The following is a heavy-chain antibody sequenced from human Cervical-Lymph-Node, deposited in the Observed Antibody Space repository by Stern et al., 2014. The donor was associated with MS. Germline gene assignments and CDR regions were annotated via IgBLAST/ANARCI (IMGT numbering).Heavy chain of an antibody. Sequence: QLQLQESGPGLVKPSETLSLTCTVSGGSIGRYYWSWVRPPPGKSPEWLGYIYHNGNTNYNPSLKSRVSMSVDTSKNQFSLNLTSVTAADTAVYYCTRDGRSSLSEYFQTWGQGSLVTVSS. CDR2: IYHNGNT. CDR3: TRDGRSSLSEYFQT. V-gene: IGHV4-59*01. CDR1: GGSIGRYY. D-gene: IGHD6-6*01. J-gene: IGHJ1*01.